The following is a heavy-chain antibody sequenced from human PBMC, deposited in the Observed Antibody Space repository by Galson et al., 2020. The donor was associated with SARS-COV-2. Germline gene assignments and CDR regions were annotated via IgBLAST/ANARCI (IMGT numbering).Heavy chain of an antibody. CDR3: ASYAPIYYYYYYMDV. CDR1: GGSFSGYY. J-gene: IGHJ6*03. Sequence: SETLSLTCAVYGGSFSGYYWSWIRQPPGKGLEWIGEINHSGSTNYNPSLKSRVTISVDTFKNQFFLKLSSVTAADTAVYYCASYAPIYYYYYYMDVWGKGTTVTVSS. D-gene: IGHD2-2*01. V-gene: IGHV4-34*01. CDR2: INHSGST.